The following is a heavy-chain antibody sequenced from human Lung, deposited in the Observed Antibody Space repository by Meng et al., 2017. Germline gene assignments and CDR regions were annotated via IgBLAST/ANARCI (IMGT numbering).Heavy chain of an antibody. D-gene: IGHD3-22*01. V-gene: IGHV4-61*02. CDR1: GGSISSDCYY. CDR2: IYSRGST. Sequence: QGQPKESRPGLVKPSQNLSLTCSVSGGSISSDCYYWTWIRQPAGKGLEWIGRIYSRGSTNYNPFLKSRVTISLDASKNQFSLELSSVTATDTAVYYCARDLSDSTGYYPFQHWGQGTLVTVSS. CDR3: ARDLSDSTGYYPFQH. J-gene: IGHJ1*01.